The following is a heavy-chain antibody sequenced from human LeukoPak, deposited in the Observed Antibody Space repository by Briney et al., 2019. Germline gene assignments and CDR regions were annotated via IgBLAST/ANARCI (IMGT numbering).Heavy chain of an antibody. CDR2: IYHSGST. Sequence: SETLSLTGAVSGGSISSGGYSWSWIRQPPGKGLEWIGYIYHSGSTYYNPSLKSRVTISVDRSKNQFSLKLSSVTAADTAVSYCARATAYYDILTGYSPPYYFDYWGQGTLVTVSS. CDR1: GGSISSGGYS. J-gene: IGHJ4*02. CDR3: ARATAYYDILTGYSPPYYFDY. D-gene: IGHD3-9*01. V-gene: IGHV4-30-2*01.